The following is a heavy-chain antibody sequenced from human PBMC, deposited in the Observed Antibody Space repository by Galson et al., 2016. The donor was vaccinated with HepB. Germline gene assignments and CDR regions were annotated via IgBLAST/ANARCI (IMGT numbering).Heavy chain of an antibody. D-gene: IGHD3-10*01. CDR2: ISNSGSYT. CDR3: ASSNKLRYYYGSEHWYFDL. V-gene: IGHV3-11*03. J-gene: IGHJ2*01. Sequence: SLRLSCAASGFTFSNYYMSWIRQSPGKRLEWVSYISNSGSYTKYADSVKGRFTISRDNAKNSLYLQMSSLRAEDTAVYYCASSNKLRYYYGSEHWYFDLWGRGTLVAVSS. CDR1: GFTFSNYY.